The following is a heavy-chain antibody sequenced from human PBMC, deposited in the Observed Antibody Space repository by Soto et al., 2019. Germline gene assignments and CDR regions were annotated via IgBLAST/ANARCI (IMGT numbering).Heavy chain of an antibody. CDR3: ARDRLWGSGGMDV. CDR1: GGSFSGYY. CDR2: INHSGST. Sequence: SETLSLTCAVYGGSFSGYYWSWIRQPPGKGLEWVGEINHSGSTNYNPSLKSRVTISVDTSKNQFSLKLSSVTAADTAVYYCARDRLWGSGGMDVWGQGTTVTVSS. V-gene: IGHV4-34*01. D-gene: IGHD3-10*01. J-gene: IGHJ6*02.